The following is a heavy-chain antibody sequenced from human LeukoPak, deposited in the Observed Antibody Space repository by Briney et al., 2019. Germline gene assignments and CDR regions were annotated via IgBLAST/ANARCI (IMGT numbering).Heavy chain of an antibody. CDR2: ISSSSSYI. CDR3: AREGRWALREDAFDI. J-gene: IGHJ3*02. V-gene: IGHV3-21*01. D-gene: IGHD1-26*01. CDR1: GFTFSSYS. Sequence: GGSLRLSCAASGFTFSSYSMNWVRQAPGKGLEWVSSISSSSSYIYYADSVKGRFTISRDNAKNSLYLQMNSLRAEDTAVYYCAREGRWALREDAFDIWGQGTMVTVSS.